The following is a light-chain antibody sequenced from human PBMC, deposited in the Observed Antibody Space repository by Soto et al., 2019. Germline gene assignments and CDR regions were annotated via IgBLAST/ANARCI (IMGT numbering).Light chain of an antibody. V-gene: IGLV2-14*03. CDR3: TSYTSSSARKV. CDR2: DVT. Sequence: QSALTQPASVSGSPGQSIAISCTGTGSDVGGYTYVSWYQQHPGKAPKLIIYDVTNRPSGVSDRFSGSKSGNTASLTISGLQAEDEADYYCTSYTSSSARKVFGGGTKLTVL. J-gene: IGLJ3*02. CDR1: GSDVGGYTY.